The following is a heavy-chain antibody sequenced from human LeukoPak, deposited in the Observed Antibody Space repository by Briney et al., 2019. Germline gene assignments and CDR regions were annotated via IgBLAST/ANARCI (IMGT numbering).Heavy chain of an antibody. V-gene: IGHV4-61*02. J-gene: IGHJ6*03. CDR2: IYTSGST. CDR1: GDSISSTSYY. CDR3: ARDLGPYYYYMDV. Sequence: SETLSLTCSVSGDSISSTSYYWAWIRQPAGKGLEWIGRIYTSGSTNYNPSLKSRVTISVDTSKNQFSLKLSSVTAADTAVYYCARDLGPYYYYMDVWGKGTTVTVSS.